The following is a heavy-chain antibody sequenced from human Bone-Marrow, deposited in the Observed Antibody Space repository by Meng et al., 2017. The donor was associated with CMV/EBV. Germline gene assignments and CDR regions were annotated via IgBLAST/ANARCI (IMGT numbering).Heavy chain of an antibody. CDR3: ARDRLEWLLLDYYGMDV. V-gene: IGHV6-1*01. Sequence: SQTLSLTCAISGDSVSSNSAAWNWIRQSPSRGLEWLGRTYYRSKWYNDYAVSVKSRITINPDTSKNQFSLQLNSVTPEDTAVYYCARDRLEWLLLDYYGMDVWGQRTTVTVSS. CDR1: GDSVSSNSAA. J-gene: IGHJ6*02. D-gene: IGHD3-3*01. CDR2: TYYRSKWYN.